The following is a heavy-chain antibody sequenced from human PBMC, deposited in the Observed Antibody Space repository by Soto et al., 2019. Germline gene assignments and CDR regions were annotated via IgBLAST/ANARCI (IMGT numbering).Heavy chain of an antibody. CDR3: AKDLPSARPYYFYYYGMDV. V-gene: IGHV3-23*01. CDR1: GLTFSNYA. CDR2: VSGSGDST. J-gene: IGHJ6*02. D-gene: IGHD6-6*01. Sequence: GGSLRLSCAASGLTFSNYAMSWVRQAPGKGLEWVSAVSGSGDSTYYADSVKGRFTISRDNSKNTLYLQMNSLRAEDTAVYYCAKDLPSARPYYFYYYGMDVWGQGTTVTVSS.